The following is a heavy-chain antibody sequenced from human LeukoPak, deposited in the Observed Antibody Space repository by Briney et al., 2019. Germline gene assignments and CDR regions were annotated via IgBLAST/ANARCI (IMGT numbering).Heavy chain of an antibody. D-gene: IGHD6-13*01. CDR1: GFTFSSYS. CDR3: ARDQHLTDAFDI. CDR2: ISSSSTI. Sequence: GGSLRLSCAASGFTFSSYSMNWVRQAPGKGLEWVSYISSSSTIYYADSVKGRFTISRDNAKNSLYLQMNSLRAEDTAVYYCARDQHLTDAFDIWGQGTMVTVSS. V-gene: IGHV3-48*01. J-gene: IGHJ3*02.